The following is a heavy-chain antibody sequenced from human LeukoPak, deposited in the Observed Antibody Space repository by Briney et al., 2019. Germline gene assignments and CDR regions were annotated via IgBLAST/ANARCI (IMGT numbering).Heavy chain of an antibody. CDR1: GFTFSSYG. V-gene: IGHV3-33*01. J-gene: IGHJ4*02. D-gene: IGHD5-18*01. CDR2: IWYDGSNK. CDR3: ALGGNWGYSYGNY. Sequence: PGGSLRLSCAASGFTFSSYGMHWVRQAPGKGLEWVAVIWYDGSNKYYTDSVKGRFTISRDNSKNTLYLQMNSLRAEDTAVYYCALGGNWGYSYGNYWGQGTLVTVSS.